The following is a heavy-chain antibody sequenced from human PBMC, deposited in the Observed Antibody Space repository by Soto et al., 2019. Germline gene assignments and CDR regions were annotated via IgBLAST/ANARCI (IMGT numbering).Heavy chain of an antibody. V-gene: IGHV3-30-3*01. CDR2: ISYDGSNK. J-gene: IGHJ6*02. D-gene: IGHD3-3*01. CDR3: ARGSGRDFWSGYYFRRYYYYYGMDV. CDR1: GFTFSSYA. Sequence: GESLKISCAASGFTFSSYAMHWVRQAPGKGLEWVAVISYDGSNKYYADSVKGRFTISRDNSKNTLYLQMNSLRAEDTAVYYCARGSGRDFWSGYYFRRYYYYYGMDVWGQGTTVTVS.